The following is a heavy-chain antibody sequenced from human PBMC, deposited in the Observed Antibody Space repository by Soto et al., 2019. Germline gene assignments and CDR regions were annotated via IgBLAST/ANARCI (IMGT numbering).Heavy chain of an antibody. CDR1: GGSISSYY. Sequence: SETLSLTCTVSGGSISSYYWSWIRQPPGKGLEWIGYIYYSGSTNYNPSLKSRVTISVDTSKNQFSLKLSPVTAADTAVYYCARLSCSSTSCYGGWFDPWGQGTLVTVSS. D-gene: IGHD2-2*01. J-gene: IGHJ5*02. CDR2: IYYSGST. V-gene: IGHV4-59*08. CDR3: ARLSCSSTSCYGGWFDP.